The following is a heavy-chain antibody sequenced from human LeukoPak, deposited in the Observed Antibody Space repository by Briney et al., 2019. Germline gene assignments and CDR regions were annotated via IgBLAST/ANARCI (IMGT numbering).Heavy chain of an antibody. J-gene: IGHJ4*02. CDR2: IKSKTDGGTT. Sequence: GGSLRLSCAASGFPFTNAWMSWVRQAPGKGREWVGRIKSKTDGGTTDYAAPVKGRFTISRDDSENTLYLQVNTVKIEDTAVYYCTTENPTDFWGQGTLVTVSS. CDR1: GFPFTNAW. V-gene: IGHV3-15*01. CDR3: TTENPTDF.